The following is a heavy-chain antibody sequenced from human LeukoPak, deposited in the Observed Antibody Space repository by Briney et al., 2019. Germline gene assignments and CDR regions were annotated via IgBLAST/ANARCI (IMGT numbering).Heavy chain of an antibody. Sequence: SQTLSLTCTVSGGSISSGGYYWSWIRQHPGKGLEWIGYIYYSGSTYYNPSLRSRVTISVDTSKNQFSLKLSSVTAADTAVYYCARVSSSGWYFDYWGQGTLDTVSS. CDR1: GGSISSGGYY. J-gene: IGHJ4*02. CDR3: ARVSSSGWYFDY. CDR2: IYYSGST. V-gene: IGHV4-31*03. D-gene: IGHD6-19*01.